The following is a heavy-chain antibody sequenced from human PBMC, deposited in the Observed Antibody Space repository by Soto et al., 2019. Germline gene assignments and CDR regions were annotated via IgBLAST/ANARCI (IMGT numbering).Heavy chain of an antibody. CDR1: GYTFSNYG. CDR2: VSGYKDNT. Sequence: QVQLVQSGAEVKKPGASVKVSCKASGYTFSNYGISWVRQAPGHDREWMGWVSGYKDNTDYAQKFQGRVTMTTDTATSTAYMEVRSLSSDDTAVYYCARDNGYSYGPYFDYWGQGTVVTVSS. V-gene: IGHV1-18*01. J-gene: IGHJ4*02. CDR3: ARDNGYSYGPYFDY. D-gene: IGHD5-18*01.